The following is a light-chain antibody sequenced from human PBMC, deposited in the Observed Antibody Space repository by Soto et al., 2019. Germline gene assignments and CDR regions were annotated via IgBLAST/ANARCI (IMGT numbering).Light chain of an antibody. CDR3: NSYTSSSSYV. CDR2: EVS. J-gene: IGLJ1*01. Sequence: QSALTQPASVSGSPGQSITISCTGTSSDVGGYNYVSWYQQHPGKAPKLMIYEVSNRPSGVSNRFSGSKSGNTASLTISGLQAEDVADYYCNSYTSSSSYVFGTGTQLTVL. CDR1: SSDVGGYNY. V-gene: IGLV2-14*01.